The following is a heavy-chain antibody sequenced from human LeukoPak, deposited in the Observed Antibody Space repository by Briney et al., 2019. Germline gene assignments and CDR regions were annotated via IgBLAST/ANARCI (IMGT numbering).Heavy chain of an antibody. Sequence: SGPTLVKPTQTLTLTCTFSGFSLTSSGVGVGWIRQPPGKALEWLTLIYWNDEKHYSPSLRTRLTITKDTSHNQVVLTLTNVDPVDTATYYCLRRGLDGSYLDYWGQGTLVTVSS. D-gene: IGHD1-26*01. CDR1: GFSLTSSGVG. V-gene: IGHV2-5*01. J-gene: IGHJ4*02. CDR3: LRRGLDGSYLDY. CDR2: IYWNDEK.